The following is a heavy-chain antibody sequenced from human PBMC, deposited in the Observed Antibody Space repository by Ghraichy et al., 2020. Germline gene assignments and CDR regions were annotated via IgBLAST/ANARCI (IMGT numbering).Heavy chain of an antibody. D-gene: IGHD2-15*01. CDR3: AREGGNYCSGGSCSRDFDY. Sequence: GGSLRLSCAASGFTFSSYAMDWVRQAPGKGLEWLSYITSSGTTIYYADSVKGRFTISRDNAKNSLYLQMSRLRDEDTAVYYCAREGGNYCSGGSCSRDFDYWGQGTLVTVSS. CDR1: GFTFSSYA. CDR2: ITSSGTTI. V-gene: IGHV3-48*02. J-gene: IGHJ4*02.